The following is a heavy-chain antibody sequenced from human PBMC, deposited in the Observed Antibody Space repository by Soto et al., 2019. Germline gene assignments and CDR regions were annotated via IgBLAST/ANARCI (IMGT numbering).Heavy chain of an antibody. D-gene: IGHD2-21*02. CDR1: GYTFTSYY. CDR2: INPSGGYT. Sequence: QVQLVQSGAEVKKPGASVKVSCKASGYTFTSYYMNWVRQAPGQGLEWLGIINPSGGYTTYAQRFLGRVTXTCESSXXTGHMDLGSLTSDDTAVYYCARGGGVVLVTAPYDHWGQGTLVTVSS. CDR3: ARGGGVVLVTAPYDH. J-gene: IGHJ1*01. V-gene: IGHV1-46*03.